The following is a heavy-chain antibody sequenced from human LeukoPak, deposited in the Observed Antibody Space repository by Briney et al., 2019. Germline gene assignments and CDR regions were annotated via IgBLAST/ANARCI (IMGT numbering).Heavy chain of an antibody. J-gene: IGHJ4*02. CDR2: ISSSSSYI. CDR3: ARDRTVAGRFDY. V-gene: IGHV3-21*01. Sequence: GGSLILSCAASGFTFSSYSMNWVRQAPGKGLEWVSSISSSSSYIYYADSVKGRFTISRDNAKNSLYLQMNSLRAEDTAVYYCARDRTVAGRFDYWGQGTLVTVSS. CDR1: GFTFSSYS. D-gene: IGHD6-19*01.